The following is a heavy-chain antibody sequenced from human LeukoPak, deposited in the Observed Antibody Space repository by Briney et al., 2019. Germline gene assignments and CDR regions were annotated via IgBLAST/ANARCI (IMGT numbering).Heavy chain of an antibody. V-gene: IGHV4-38-2*01. CDR3: ARGSLATVDRYNWFDP. D-gene: IGHD3-3*02. J-gene: IGHJ5*02. CDR1: AYSISSGYY. Sequence: SETLSLTCAVSAYSISSGYYWGWIRQPPGKGLEWIGSIYYSGSTYYNPSLKSRVTTSVDTSRNQFSLKLSSVTAADTAVYYCARGSLATVDRYNWFDPWGQGTLVTVSS. CDR2: IYYSGST.